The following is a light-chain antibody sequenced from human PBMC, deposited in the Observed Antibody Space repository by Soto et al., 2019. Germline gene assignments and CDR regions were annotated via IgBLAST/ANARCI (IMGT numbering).Light chain of an antibody. CDR2: DAS. V-gene: IGKV1-5*01. J-gene: IGKJ5*01. CDR3: QQYNNWPPIT. Sequence: IHMTQSPSTLSGSVLDRVTITCRASQSISSWLAWYQQKPGKAPKLLIYDASNLESGVPSRFSGSGSGTEFTLTISSLQSEDFAVYYCQQYNNWPPITCGQGTRLEIK. CDR1: QSISSW.